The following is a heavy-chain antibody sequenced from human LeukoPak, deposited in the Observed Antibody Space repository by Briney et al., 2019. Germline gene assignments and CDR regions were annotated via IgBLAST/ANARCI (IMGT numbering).Heavy chain of an antibody. CDR2: IKTKTDGGTT. CDR1: GFAFSNAW. Sequence: NPGGSLRLSCAASGFAFSNAWMNWVRQAPGKGLEWVGRIKTKTDGGTTDYAAPVKGRFTISRDDSKNTLYLQLNSLRTEDTAQYFCTPHPFTIVTPAWGQGTLVTVSS. CDR3: TPHPFTIVTPA. V-gene: IGHV3-15*01. D-gene: IGHD2-21*01. J-gene: IGHJ5*02.